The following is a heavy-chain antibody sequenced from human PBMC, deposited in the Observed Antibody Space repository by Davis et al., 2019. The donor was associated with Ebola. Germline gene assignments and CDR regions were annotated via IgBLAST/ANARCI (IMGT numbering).Heavy chain of an antibody. CDR2: INPSGGST. D-gene: IGHD4-17*01. J-gene: IGHJ4*02. CDR1: GYTFTSYY. V-gene: IGHV1-46*01. Sequence: ASVKVSCKASGYTFTSYYMHWVRQAPGQGLEWMGIINPSGGSTSYAQKLQGRVTMTIDTSTSTAYMELRSLRSGDTAVYYCAGDHGDYIDYWGQGTLVTVSS. CDR3: AGDHGDYIDY.